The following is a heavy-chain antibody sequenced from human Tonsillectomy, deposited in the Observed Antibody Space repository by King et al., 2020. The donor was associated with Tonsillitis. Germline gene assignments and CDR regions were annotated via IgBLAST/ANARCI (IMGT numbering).Heavy chain of an antibody. Sequence: QLQESGPGLVKPSETLSLTCTVSGGSISSSSYYWGWIRQPPGKGLEWIGSIYYSGSTYYNPSLHSRVTISVDTSKNQFSLKLSSVTASDTAVYYCARHVEGSASYVPNNLFAPWGQGTLVTVSS. CDR3: ARHVEGSASYVPNNLFAP. V-gene: IGHV4-39*01. J-gene: IGHJ5*02. CDR1: GGSISSSSYY. D-gene: IGHD5-18*01. CDR2: IYYSGST.